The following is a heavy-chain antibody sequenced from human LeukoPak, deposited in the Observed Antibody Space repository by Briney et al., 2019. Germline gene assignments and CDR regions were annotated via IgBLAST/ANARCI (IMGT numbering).Heavy chain of an antibody. D-gene: IGHD3-10*01. CDR1: GYTFTSYA. V-gene: IGHV1-3*01. CDR2: INAGYGNT. J-gene: IGHJ3*02. Sequence: EASVKVSCKASGYTFTSYAMHWVRQAPGQRLEWMGWINAGYGNTKYSQKFQGRVTITRDTSASTAYMELSSLRSEDTAVYYCARGGAGAFDIWGQGTMVTVSS. CDR3: ARGGAGAFDI.